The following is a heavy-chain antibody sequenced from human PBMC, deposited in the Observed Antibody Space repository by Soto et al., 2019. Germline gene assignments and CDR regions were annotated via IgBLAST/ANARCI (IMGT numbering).Heavy chain of an antibody. CDR1: GFTFSSYW. V-gene: IGHV3-7*01. CDR2: IKQDGSEK. D-gene: IGHD3-3*01. CDR3: ARLIYDFWSGYHYYYYYYMDD. Sequence: EVQLVESGGGLVQPGGSLRLSCAASGFTFSSYWMSWVRQAPGKGLEWVANIKQDGSEKYYVDSVKGRFTISRDNAKNSLYLQMNSLRAEDTAVYYCARLIYDFWSGYHYYYYYYMDDWGKGTTVTVSS. J-gene: IGHJ6*03.